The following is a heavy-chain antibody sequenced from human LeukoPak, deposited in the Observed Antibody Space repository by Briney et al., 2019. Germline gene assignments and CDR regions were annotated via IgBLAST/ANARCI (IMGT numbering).Heavy chain of an antibody. V-gene: IGHV1-69*02. CDR3: ARGYCSSTSCSLGYAFDI. CDR2: IIPILGIA. Sequence: SVKVSCKASGGTFSSYTISWVRQAPGQGREWMGRIIPILGIANYAQKFQGRVTITADKSTSTAYMELSSLRSEDTAVYYCARGYCSSTSCSLGYAFDIWGQGTMVTVSS. CDR1: GGTFSSYT. J-gene: IGHJ3*02. D-gene: IGHD2-2*01.